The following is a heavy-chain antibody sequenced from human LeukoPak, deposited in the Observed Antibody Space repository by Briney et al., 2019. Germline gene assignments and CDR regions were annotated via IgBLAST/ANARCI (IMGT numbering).Heavy chain of an antibody. Sequence: PSETLSLTCAVYGGSFSGYYWSWIRQPPGKGLEWIGEINHSGSTNYNPSLKSRVTISVDTSKNQFSLKLSSVTAADTAVYYCARSQKIYYYYMDVWGKGTTVTVSS. CDR2: INHSGST. CDR3: ARSQKIYYYYMDV. V-gene: IGHV4-34*01. CDR1: GGSFSGYY. J-gene: IGHJ6*03.